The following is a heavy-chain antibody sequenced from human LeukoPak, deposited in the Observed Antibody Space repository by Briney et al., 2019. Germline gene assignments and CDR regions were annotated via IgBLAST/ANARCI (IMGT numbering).Heavy chain of an antibody. D-gene: IGHD5-18*01. V-gene: IGHV4-30-4*08. CDR3: ARGPSIQLWSDPYYYYGMDV. CDR1: GGSISSGDYY. J-gene: IGHJ6*02. CDR2: IYYSGST. Sequence: PSETLSLTFTVSGGSISSGDYYWSWIRQPPGKGLEWIGYIYYSGSTYYNPSLKSRVTISVDTSKNQFSLKLSSVTAADTAVYYCARGPSIQLWSDPYYYYGMDVWGQGTTVTVSS.